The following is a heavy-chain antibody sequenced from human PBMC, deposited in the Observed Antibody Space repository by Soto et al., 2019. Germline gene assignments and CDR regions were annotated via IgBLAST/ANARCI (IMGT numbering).Heavy chain of an antibody. J-gene: IGHJ4*02. CDR3: ARDSRNALDY. Sequence: EVQLVESGGGLVQPGGSLRLSCAASGFTFSSYWMHWARQAPGKGLVWVSRINIDGSNTRYADSVKGRFTISRDNAKNTLYLQMNSVRAEDTAVYYCARDSRNALDYCGQGNLVTVSS. V-gene: IGHV3-74*01. CDR2: INIDGSNT. D-gene: IGHD4-4*01. CDR1: GFTFSSYW.